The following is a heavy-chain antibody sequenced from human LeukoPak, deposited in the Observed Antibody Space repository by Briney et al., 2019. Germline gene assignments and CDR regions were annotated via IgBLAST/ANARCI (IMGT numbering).Heavy chain of an antibody. CDR1: GGSISSYY. CDR3: ARGRRHYYGSGSYWFDP. J-gene: IGHJ5*02. V-gene: IGHV4-4*07. CDR2: IYTSGST. D-gene: IGHD3-10*01. Sequence: SETLSLTCTVSGGSISSYYWSWIRQPAGKGLEWIGRIYTSGSTNYNPSLKSRVTISVDTSKNQFSLKLSSVTAADTAVYYCARGRRHYYGSGSYWFDPWGQGTLVTVSS.